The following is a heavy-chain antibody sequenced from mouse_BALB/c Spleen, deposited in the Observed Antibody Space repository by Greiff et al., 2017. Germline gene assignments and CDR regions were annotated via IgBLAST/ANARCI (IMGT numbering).Heavy chain of an antibody. V-gene: IGHV1-15*01. Sequence: PLKQSGAELVRPGASVTLSCKASGYTFTDYEMHWVKQTPVHGLEWIGAIDPETGGTAYNQKFKGKATLTADKSSSTAYMELRSLTSEDSAVYYCTRRTTYGNSWFAYWGQGTLVTVSA. CDR2: IDPETGGT. D-gene: IGHD2-1*01. J-gene: IGHJ3*01. CDR1: GYTFTDYE. CDR3: TRRTTYGNSWFAY.